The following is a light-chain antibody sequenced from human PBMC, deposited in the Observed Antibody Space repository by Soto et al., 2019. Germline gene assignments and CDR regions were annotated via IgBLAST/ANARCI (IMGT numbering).Light chain of an antibody. CDR1: QSVSSY. J-gene: IGKJ5*01. Sequence: VLTQYPATLSLSPGERATLSCRASQSVSSYLAWYQQKPGQAPRLLIYDASNRATGISARFSGSGSGTDFTLTISSLEPEDFAVYYCQQRSKWPPEVTFGQGTRLEI. V-gene: IGKV3-11*01. CDR2: DAS. CDR3: QQRSKWPPEVT.